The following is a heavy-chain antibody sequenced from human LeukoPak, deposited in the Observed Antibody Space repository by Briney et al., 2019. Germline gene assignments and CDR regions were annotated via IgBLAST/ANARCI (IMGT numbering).Heavy chain of an antibody. J-gene: IGHJ4*02. D-gene: IGHD6-19*01. Sequence: GGSLRLSCAASGFTFSSFWVSWVRQAPGKGLEWVANIKEDGSEKYYADSVKGRFTISRDNAKNILYLQMNSLRVEDTAAYYCARETFSSAWLDYWGQGTLVTVSS. CDR2: IKEDGSEK. CDR1: GFTFSSFW. V-gene: IGHV3-7*05. CDR3: ARETFSSAWLDY.